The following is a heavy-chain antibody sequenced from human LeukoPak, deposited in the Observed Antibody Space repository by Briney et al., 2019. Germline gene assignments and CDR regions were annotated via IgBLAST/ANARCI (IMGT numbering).Heavy chain of an antibody. CDR1: GFIFRSYG. CDR3: ARDPPGAHFDF. CDR2: ISSSSSNI. D-gene: IGHD7-27*01. V-gene: IGHV3-21*05. J-gene: IGHJ4*02. Sequence: GGSLRLSCAASGFIFRSYGMHWVRQAPGKGLEWVAYISSSSSNIFYADSFKGRFTISRDNAQNSLYLQMNSLRVEDTAVYYCARDPPGAHFDFWGQGTLVTVSS.